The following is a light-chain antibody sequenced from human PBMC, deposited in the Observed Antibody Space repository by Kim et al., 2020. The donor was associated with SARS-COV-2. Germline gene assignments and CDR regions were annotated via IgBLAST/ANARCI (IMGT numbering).Light chain of an antibody. V-gene: IGLV3-1*01. CDR2: HDN. Sequence: SYELTQPPSVSVSPGQTASITCPGYKLGDKYVSWYQQKPGQSPVVVIYHDNQWPSGIPVPSSVSNSGNPATLTISVTQAVVEADYLCQSWDSSTQNYV. CDR1: KLGDKY. CDR3: QSWDSSTQNYV. J-gene: IGLJ1*01.